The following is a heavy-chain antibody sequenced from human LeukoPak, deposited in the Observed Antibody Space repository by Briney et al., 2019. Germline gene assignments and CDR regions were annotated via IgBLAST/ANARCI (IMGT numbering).Heavy chain of an antibody. CDR1: GFTFSTYN. D-gene: IGHD3-9*01. Sequence: GGSLRLSCAASGFTFSTYNMNWVRQAPGKGLEWVSSISSGGGYTYYADSVKGRFTASIDNTKNSLSLRLDSLRAEDTAVYYCARGHYDVLTASYKWTPDYWGQGTLVTVSS. J-gene: IGHJ4*02. CDR2: ISSGGGYT. V-gene: IGHV3-21*06. CDR3: ARGHYDVLTASYKWTPDY.